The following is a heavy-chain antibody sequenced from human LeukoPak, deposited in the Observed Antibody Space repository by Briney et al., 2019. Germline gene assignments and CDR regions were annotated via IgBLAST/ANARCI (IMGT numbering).Heavy chain of an antibody. Sequence: PSQTLSLTCTVSGGSISSGSYYWSWIRQPAGKGLEWIGRIYTSGSTNYNPSLKSRVTISVDTSKNQFSLKLSSVTAADTAVYYCALTGAVAGTFDDYWGQGTLVTVSS. J-gene: IGHJ4*02. CDR2: IYTSGST. D-gene: IGHD6-19*01. V-gene: IGHV4-61*02. CDR3: ALTGAVAGTFDDY. CDR1: GGSISSGSYY.